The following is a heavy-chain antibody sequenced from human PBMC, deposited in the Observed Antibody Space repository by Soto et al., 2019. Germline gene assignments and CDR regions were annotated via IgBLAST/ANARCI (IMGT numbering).Heavy chain of an antibody. Sequence: GESLKISCKGSGYSFTSYWIGWVRQMPGKGLEWMGIIYPGDSDTRYSPSFQGQVTISADKSTSTAYLQWSSLKASDTAMYYCARTLTYYYDSSSRGYGMDVWGQGTTVTVSS. V-gene: IGHV5-51*01. CDR3: ARTLTYYYDSSSRGYGMDV. J-gene: IGHJ6*02. CDR2: IYPGDSDT. D-gene: IGHD3-22*01. CDR1: GYSFTSYW.